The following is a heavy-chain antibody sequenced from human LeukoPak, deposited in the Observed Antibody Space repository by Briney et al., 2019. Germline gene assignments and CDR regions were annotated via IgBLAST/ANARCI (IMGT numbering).Heavy chain of an antibody. Sequence: GGSLRLSCLASGFSFSNYAMSWVRQAPGKGLEWVSNAGSSSRLYGDSVKGRFSVSRDNSKNTLYLQMNSLRADDTAVYYCAKQRGALRENYYMDVWGKGTTVTVPS. V-gene: IGHV3-23*01. CDR3: AKQRGALRENYYMDV. J-gene: IGHJ6*03. CDR1: GFSFSNYA. CDR2: AGSSSR.